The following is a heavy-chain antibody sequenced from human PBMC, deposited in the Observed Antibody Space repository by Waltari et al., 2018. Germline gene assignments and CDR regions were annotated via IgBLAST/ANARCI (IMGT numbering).Heavy chain of an antibody. Sequence: QLQLQESGPGLVKPSETLSLTCTVSGGSISSSSYHWGWIRQPPGKGLEWIGNIYFSGSTYYNPSLNGRVTISVDTSKNQFSLRLSSVTAADTAVYYCASSTAYYYDSSGRNWFDPWGQGTLVTVSS. J-gene: IGHJ5*02. V-gene: IGHV4-39*07. CDR2: IYFSGST. D-gene: IGHD3-22*01. CDR1: GGSISSSSYH. CDR3: ASSTAYYYDSSGRNWFDP.